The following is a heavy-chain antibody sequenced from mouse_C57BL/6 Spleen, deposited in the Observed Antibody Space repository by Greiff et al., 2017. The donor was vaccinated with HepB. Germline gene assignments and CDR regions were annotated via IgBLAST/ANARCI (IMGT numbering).Heavy chain of an antibody. Sequence: LQESGAELVRPGTSVKMSCKASGYAFTNYWIGWAKQRPGHGLEWIGDIYPGGGYTNYNEKFKGKATLTADKSSSTAYMQFSSLTSEDSAIYYCARTDYGSGYFDYWGQGTTLTVSS. D-gene: IGHD1-1*01. V-gene: IGHV1-63*01. CDR2: IYPGGGYT. CDR1: GYAFTNYW. J-gene: IGHJ2*01. CDR3: ARTDYGSGYFDY.